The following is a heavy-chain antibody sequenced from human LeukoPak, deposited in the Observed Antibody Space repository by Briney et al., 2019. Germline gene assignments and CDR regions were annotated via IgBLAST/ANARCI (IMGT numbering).Heavy chain of an antibody. Sequence: PSETLSLTCAVYGGSFSGYYWSWIRQPPGKGLEWIGEINHSGSTNYNPSLKSRVTISIDTSKNQFSLKLSSVTAADTAVYYCARGHRSRIAVAGSRGGGIRSNWFDPWGQGTLVTVSS. CDR2: INHSGST. V-gene: IGHV4-34*01. D-gene: IGHD6-19*01. CDR1: GGSFSGYY. J-gene: IGHJ5*02. CDR3: ARGHRSRIAVAGSRGGGIRSNWFDP.